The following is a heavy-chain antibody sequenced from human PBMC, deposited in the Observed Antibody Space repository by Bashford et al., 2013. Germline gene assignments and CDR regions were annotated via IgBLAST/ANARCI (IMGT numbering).Heavy chain of an antibody. Sequence: SETLSLTCAVSGGSISSSNWWSWVRQPPGKGLEWIGEIYHSGSTNYNPSLKSRVTISVDKSKNQFSLKLSSVTAADTAVYYCARAYDYGVPGGMDVWGQGTTVTVSS. CDR2: IYHSGST. J-gene: IGHJ6*02. V-gene: IGHV4-4*02. D-gene: IGHD4-17*01. CDR1: GGSISSSNW. CDR3: ARAYDYGVPGGMDV.